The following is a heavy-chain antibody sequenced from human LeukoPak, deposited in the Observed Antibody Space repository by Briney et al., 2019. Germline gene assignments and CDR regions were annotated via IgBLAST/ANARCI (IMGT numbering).Heavy chain of an antibody. V-gene: IGHV1-18*01. CDR1: GYTFTSYG. J-gene: IGHJ4*02. Sequence: GASVKVSCKASGYTFTSYGISWVRQAPGQGLEWMGWISAYNGNTNYAQKLQGRVTMTTDTSTSTAYMELRSLRSDDTAVYYCARETGDYYDSSGYTDYWGQGTLVTVSS. D-gene: IGHD3-22*01. CDR3: ARETGDYYDSSGYTDY. CDR2: ISAYNGNT.